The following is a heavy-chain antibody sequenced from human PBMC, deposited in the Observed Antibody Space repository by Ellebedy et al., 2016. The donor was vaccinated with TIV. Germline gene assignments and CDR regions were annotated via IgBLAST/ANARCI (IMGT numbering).Heavy chain of an antibody. J-gene: IGHJ4*02. V-gene: IGHV4-59*12. Sequence: MPAGSLRLSCTVSAGSISNYYWSWIRQPPGKGLEWIGCIYYSGSTNYNPSLKSRVTISVDTSTTQFYLKLSSVTAADTAVYYCSRSAMCVYNYGSGSYLIYFDYWGQGTLVTVSS. CDR1: AGSISNYY. D-gene: IGHD3-10*01. CDR2: IYYSGST. CDR3: SRSAMCVYNYGSGSYLIYFDY.